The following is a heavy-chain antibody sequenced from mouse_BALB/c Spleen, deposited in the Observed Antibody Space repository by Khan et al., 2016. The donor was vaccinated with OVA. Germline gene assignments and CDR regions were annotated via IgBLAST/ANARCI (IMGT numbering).Heavy chain of an antibody. CDR3: AGRFDY. CDR1: GYTFTDYH. Sequence: LQQSRPELVKPGTSVKISCKASGYTFTDYHINWVKQKPGQGLEWIGWIYPGSANTKYSETFKGKATLTVDTSSSTAYMQLSSLTSEDTAVYVCAGRFDYWGQGTTLTVSS. CDR2: IYPGSANT. J-gene: IGHJ2*01. V-gene: IGHV1-84*02.